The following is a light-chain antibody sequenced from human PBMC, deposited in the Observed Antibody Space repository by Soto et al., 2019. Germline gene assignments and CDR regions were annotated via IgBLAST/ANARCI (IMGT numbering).Light chain of an antibody. Sequence: QMAHSPSTPSASLGDRDPLPCRASQSINNLLAWYQQKPGKAPKFLIYDVSTLESGVPSRFSGSGSGTEFTLTISSLQPEDFATYYCQQYDSYPLTFGGGTKVDIK. CDR3: QQYDSYPLT. CDR1: QSINNL. V-gene: IGKV1-5*01. J-gene: IGKJ4*01. CDR2: DVS.